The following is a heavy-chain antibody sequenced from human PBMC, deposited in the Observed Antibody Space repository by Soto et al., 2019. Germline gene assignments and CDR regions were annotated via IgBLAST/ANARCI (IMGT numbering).Heavy chain of an antibody. J-gene: IGHJ3*02. V-gene: IGHV3-30-3*01. CDR3: ASLGYDSSGYYSDAFDI. Sequence: VGSLRLSCAASGFTFSSYAMHWVRQAPGKGLEWVAVISYDGSNKYYADSVKGRFTISRDNSKNTLYLQMNSLRAEDTAVYYCASLGYDSSGYYSDAFDIWGQGTMVTVSS. CDR2: ISYDGSNK. D-gene: IGHD3-22*01. CDR1: GFTFSSYA.